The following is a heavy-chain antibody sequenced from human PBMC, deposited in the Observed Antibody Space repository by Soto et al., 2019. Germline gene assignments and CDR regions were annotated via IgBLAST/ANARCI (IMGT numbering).Heavy chain of an antibody. V-gene: IGHV4-34*01. CDR2: INHSGST. Sequence: ASETLSLTCAVYGGSFSGYYWSWIRQPPGKGLEWIGEINHSGSTNYNPSLKSRVTISVDTSKNQFSLKLSSVTAADTAVYYCARGHDPYDYVWGSYRYAFNFDYWGQGTLVTVSS. J-gene: IGHJ4*02. CDR1: GGSFSGYY. CDR3: ARGHDPYDYVWGSYRYAFNFDY. D-gene: IGHD3-16*02.